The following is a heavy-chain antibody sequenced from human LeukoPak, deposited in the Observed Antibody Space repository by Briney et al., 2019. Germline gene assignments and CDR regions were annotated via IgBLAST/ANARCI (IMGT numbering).Heavy chain of an antibody. CDR3: ARGPYDYVWGSYYWFDP. J-gene: IGHJ5*02. CDR2: INHIGST. CDR1: GGSFSGYY. V-gene: IGHV4-34*01. Sequence: SETLSLTCAVYGGSFSGYYWSWIRQPPGKGLEWVGQINHIGSTNYNPAPKSRVTISVDTYKTQFSLKMSSVTDADTAVYYCARGPYDYVWGSYYWFDPWGPGTLVTVSS. D-gene: IGHD3-16*01.